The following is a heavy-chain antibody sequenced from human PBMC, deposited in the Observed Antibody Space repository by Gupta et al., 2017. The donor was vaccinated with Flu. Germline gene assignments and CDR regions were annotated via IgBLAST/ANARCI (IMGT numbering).Heavy chain of an antibody. D-gene: IGHD6-19*01. CDR2: ISGRGDTT. CDR3: ASRAFYTSGYFFFYYFDY. CDR1: GLACNDYA. Sequence: EVVLLESGGGLMQPGGSLRLPCAASGLACNDYAMLWVRHALGKGPEWDSGISGRGDTTHDADSVKGRFTISRDNSKNMLYLQMNVLRAEDTAVYYCASRAFYTSGYFFFYYFDYWGQGALVTVSS. J-gene: IGHJ4*02. V-gene: IGHV3-23*01.